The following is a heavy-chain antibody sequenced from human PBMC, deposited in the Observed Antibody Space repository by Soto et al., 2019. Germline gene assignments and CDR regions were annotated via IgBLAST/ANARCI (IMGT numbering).Heavy chain of an antibody. Sequence: SVKVSCKASGGTFSSYDMSWVRQAPGQGLEWMGGIIPILGTADYAQKFLGRVTITADESTSTACMELTSLTSEDTALYYCARGGYSSSYRLDYWGQGTRVTVSS. CDR1: GGTFSSYD. CDR2: IIPILGTA. CDR3: ARGGYSSSYRLDY. V-gene: IGHV1-69*13. D-gene: IGHD6-6*01. J-gene: IGHJ4*02.